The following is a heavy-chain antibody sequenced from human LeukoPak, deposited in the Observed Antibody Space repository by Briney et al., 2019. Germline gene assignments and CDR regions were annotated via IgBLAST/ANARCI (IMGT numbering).Heavy chain of an antibody. V-gene: IGHV4-30-2*01. J-gene: IGHJ3*02. CDR2: IYHSGST. CDR3: ARDRGSITHAFDI. Sequence: SEALSLTCTVSGGSISSGGYYWSWIRQPPGKGLEWIGYIYHSGSTYYNPSLKSRVTISVDRSKNQFSLKLSSVTAADTAVYYCARDRGSITHAFDIWGQGTMVTVSS. D-gene: IGHD2-2*01. CDR1: GGSISSGGYY.